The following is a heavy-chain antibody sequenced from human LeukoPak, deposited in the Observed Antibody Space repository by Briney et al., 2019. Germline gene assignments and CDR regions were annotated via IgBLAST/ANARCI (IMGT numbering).Heavy chain of an antibody. D-gene: IGHD3-22*01. CDR3: ARDHTMIGGFDY. J-gene: IGHJ4*02. V-gene: IGHV3-53*01. Sequence: GGSLRLSCAASGFILSSNYMSWVRQAPGKGLEWVSVIYSGGSTYYADSMKGRFTISRDNSKNTLHLQMNSLRAEDTAVYYCARDHTMIGGFDYWGQGTLVTVSS. CDR1: GFILSSNY. CDR2: IYSGGST.